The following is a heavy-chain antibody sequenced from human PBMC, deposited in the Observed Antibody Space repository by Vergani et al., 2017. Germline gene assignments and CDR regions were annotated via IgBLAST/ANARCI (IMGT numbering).Heavy chain of an antibody. V-gene: IGHV3-7*01. CDR2: IKQDGSEK. CDR1: GFTFSSYW. CDR3: ARDRWVAVAGTTGYFDL. J-gene: IGHJ2*01. D-gene: IGHD6-19*01. Sequence: EVQLVESGGGLVQPGGSLRLSCAASGFTFSSYWMSWVRQAPGKGLEWVANIKQDGSEKYYVDSVKGRFTISRDNAKNSLYLQMNSLRAEDTAVYYCARDRWVAVAGTTGYFDLWGRGTLVTVSS.